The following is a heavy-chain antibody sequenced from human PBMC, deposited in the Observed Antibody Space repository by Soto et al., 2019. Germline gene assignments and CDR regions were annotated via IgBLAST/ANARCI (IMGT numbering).Heavy chain of an antibody. V-gene: IGHV3-7*05. CDR3: ARPVNYYYYYMDV. Sequence: GGSLRLSCAASGFTFSSYAMHWVRQAPGKGLEWVADIKHDGSKKYYVDSVKGRFTISRDNAKNSLYLQMNSLRAEDTAVYYCARPVNYYYYYMDVWGKGTMVTVSS. CDR2: IKHDGSKK. CDR1: GFTFSSYA. J-gene: IGHJ6*03.